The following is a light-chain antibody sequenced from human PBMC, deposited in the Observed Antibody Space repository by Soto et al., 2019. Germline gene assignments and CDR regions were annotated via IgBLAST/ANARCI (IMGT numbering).Light chain of an antibody. V-gene: IGKV3-20*01. CDR2: TTS. Sequence: EIVLTQSPGTLSVSLGERATLSCRASQSVSSDYLAWYQQKPGQSPRLLIYTTSNRATGIPDRFSGSGSGTAFTLSISRLEPEDFAVYYCQQYDVYTSTFTFGPGTKVDIK. CDR3: QQYDVYTSTFT. J-gene: IGKJ3*01. CDR1: QSVSSDY.